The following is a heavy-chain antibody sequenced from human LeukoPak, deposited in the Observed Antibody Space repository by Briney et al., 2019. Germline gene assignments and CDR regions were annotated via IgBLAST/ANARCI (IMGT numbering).Heavy chain of an antibody. J-gene: IGHJ5*02. D-gene: IGHD4-17*01. Sequence: PSETLSLTCAVYGGPFSGYYWSWIRQPPGKGLEWIGEINHSGSTNYNPSLKSRVTISVDTSKNQFSLKLSSVTAADTAVYYCARDYGDYVKWFDPWGQGTLVTVSS. V-gene: IGHV4-34*01. CDR2: INHSGST. CDR3: ARDYGDYVKWFDP. CDR1: GGPFSGYY.